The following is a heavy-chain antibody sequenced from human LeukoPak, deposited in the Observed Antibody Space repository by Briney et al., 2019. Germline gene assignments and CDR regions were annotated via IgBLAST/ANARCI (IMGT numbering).Heavy chain of an antibody. CDR2: IYYSGST. J-gene: IGHJ4*02. D-gene: IGHD4-17*01. CDR1: GGSISSYY. V-gene: IGHV4-59*08. CDR3: ARGTTVTTPDY. Sequence: SETLPLTCTVSGGSISSYYWSWIRQPPGKGLEWIGYIYYSGSTNYNPSLKSRVTISIDTSKNQFSLKLSSVTAADTAVYYCARGTTVTTPDYWGQGTLVTVSS.